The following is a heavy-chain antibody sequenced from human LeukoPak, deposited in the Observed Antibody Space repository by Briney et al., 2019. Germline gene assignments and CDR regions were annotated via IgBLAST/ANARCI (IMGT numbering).Heavy chain of an antibody. V-gene: IGHV3-23*01. Sequence: GGSLRLSCAASGFTVSSNYMSWVRQAPGKGLEWVSAISGSGGSTYYTDSVKGRFTISRDNSKNTLYLQMNSLRAEGTAVYYCAKVMAYDFWSGYYLYYYYGMDVWGQGTTVTVSS. D-gene: IGHD3-3*01. CDR1: GFTVSSNY. CDR3: AKVMAYDFWSGYYLYYYYGMDV. J-gene: IGHJ6*02. CDR2: ISGSGGST.